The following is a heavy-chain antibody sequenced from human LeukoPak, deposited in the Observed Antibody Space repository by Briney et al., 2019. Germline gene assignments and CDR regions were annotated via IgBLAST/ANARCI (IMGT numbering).Heavy chain of an antibody. Sequence: GGSLRLSCAASGFTFSSYAMYWVRQAPGKGLEWVSGIFGSGGSTHYADSVKGRFTISRDNSKNTVYLQMNSLRAEDTAVYYCAKTTTGCSSGRFPGWSVDYWGQGTLVTVSS. CDR1: GFTFSSYA. V-gene: IGHV3-23*01. D-gene: IGHD6-19*01. CDR2: IFGSGGST. J-gene: IGHJ4*02. CDR3: AKTTTGCSSGRFPGWSVDY.